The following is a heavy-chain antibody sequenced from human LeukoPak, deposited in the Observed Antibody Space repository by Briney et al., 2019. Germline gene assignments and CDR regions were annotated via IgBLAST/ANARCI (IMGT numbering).Heavy chain of an antibody. V-gene: IGHV4-59*08. CDR1: GGSISSYY. D-gene: IGHD4-17*01. CDR3: ARSYGDSSFDY. CDR2: IYYTGSS. J-gene: IGHJ4*02. Sequence: SETLSLTCTVSGGSISSYYWSWIRQPPGKGLEWIGHIYYTGSSNYNPSLKSRVTISVDTSKNQFSLKLSSVTAADTAVYYCARSYGDSSFDYWGQGTLVTVSS.